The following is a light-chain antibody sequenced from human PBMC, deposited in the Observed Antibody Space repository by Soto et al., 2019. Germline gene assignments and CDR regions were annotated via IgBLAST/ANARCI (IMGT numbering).Light chain of an antibody. CDR2: KAS. CDR3: QQYNSYRA. Sequence: DIQMTQSPSTLSASVGDKVTITCRASQSISNWLAWHQQKPGKAPKLLIYKASSLASGVPSRFSGSGSGTEFTLTISSLQPDDFATYYCQQYNSYRAFGHGTKVEIK. CDR1: QSISNW. V-gene: IGKV1-5*03. J-gene: IGKJ1*01.